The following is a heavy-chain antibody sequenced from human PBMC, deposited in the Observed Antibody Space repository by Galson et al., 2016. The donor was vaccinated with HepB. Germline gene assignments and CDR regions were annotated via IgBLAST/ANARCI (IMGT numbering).Heavy chain of an antibody. CDR2: TSYRSQWYY. D-gene: IGHD4-23*01. V-gene: IGHV6-1*01. CDR1: GDSVSSYTGV. CDR3: ARDSPGNSFFDY. Sequence: CAISGDSVSSYTGVWNWIRQSPSRGLEWLGWTSYRSQWYYHYAESVKGRITIYPDTSKNHFSLRLTSVTPEDTAVYYCARDSPGNSFFDYWSQGTLVTVSS. J-gene: IGHJ4*02.